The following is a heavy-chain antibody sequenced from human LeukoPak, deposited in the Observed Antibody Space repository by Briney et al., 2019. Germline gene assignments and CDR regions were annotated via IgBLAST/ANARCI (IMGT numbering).Heavy chain of an antibody. V-gene: IGHV3-48*03. Sequence: PGGSLRLSCAASGFTFSSYEMNWVRQAPGKRLKWVSYISSSGSTIYYADSVKGRFTISRDNAKNSLYLQMNSLRAEDTAVYYCARGGYSSGWYYFDYWGQGTLVTVSS. CDR3: ARGGYSSGWYYFDY. D-gene: IGHD6-19*01. CDR2: ISSSGSTI. CDR1: GFTFSSYE. J-gene: IGHJ4*02.